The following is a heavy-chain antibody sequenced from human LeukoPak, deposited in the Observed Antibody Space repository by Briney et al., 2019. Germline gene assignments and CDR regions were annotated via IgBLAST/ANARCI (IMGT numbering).Heavy chain of an antibody. CDR3: ARGPLRAGLPRPFDY. Sequence: GASVKVSCKASGYTFTSYGISRVRQAPGQGVEWMGWISAYNGNTNYAQKLQGRVTMTTDTSTSTAYMELRSLRSDDTAVYYCARGPLRAGLPRPFDYWGQGTLVTVSS. J-gene: IGHJ4*02. D-gene: IGHD4-11*01. CDR1: GYTFTSYG. V-gene: IGHV1-18*01. CDR2: ISAYNGNT.